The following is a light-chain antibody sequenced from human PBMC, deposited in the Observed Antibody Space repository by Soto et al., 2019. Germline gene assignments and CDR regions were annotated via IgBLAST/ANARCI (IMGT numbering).Light chain of an antibody. J-gene: IGKJ1*01. Sequence: EIVMTQSPVTLSVSPGERATLSCRASQSVSSNLAGYQQKPGQAPRLVIHYASTRATGIPARFSGSGSGTDFTLTISSLKSEDFAVYYCQQYNDWCTFGQGTKVEIK. CDR1: QSVSSN. CDR3: QQYNDWCT. CDR2: YAS. V-gene: IGKV3-15*01.